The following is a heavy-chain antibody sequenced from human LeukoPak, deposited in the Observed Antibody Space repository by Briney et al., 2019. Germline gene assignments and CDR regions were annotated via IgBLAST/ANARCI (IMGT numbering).Heavy chain of an antibody. CDR1: GYTLTELS. Sequence: ASVKVSCKVSGYTLTELSMHWVRQAPGKGLEWMGGFDPEDGETIYAQKFQGRVTMTEDTSTDTAYMELSSLRSEDTAVYYCATTGGGHCSGGSCYWFDPWGQGTLVTVSS. V-gene: IGHV1-24*01. J-gene: IGHJ5*02. CDR3: ATTGGGHCSGGSCYWFDP. CDR2: FDPEDGET. D-gene: IGHD2-15*01.